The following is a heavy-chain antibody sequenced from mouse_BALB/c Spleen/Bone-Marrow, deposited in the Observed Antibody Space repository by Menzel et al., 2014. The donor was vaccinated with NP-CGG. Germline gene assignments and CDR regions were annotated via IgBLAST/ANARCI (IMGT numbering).Heavy chain of an antibody. V-gene: IGHV1S34*01. Sequence: LVKPGASVRISCKVSGYSFTGSYIHWVMQSLGKSLEWIGYISCYNGATSYNQKFKGKATFTVDTSSSTAYMQFNSLTSEDSAVYYCARGDGYYVDFDYWGQGTTLTVSS. J-gene: IGHJ2*01. CDR1: GYSFTGSY. CDR2: ISCYNGAT. D-gene: IGHD2-3*01. CDR3: ARGDGYYVDFDY.